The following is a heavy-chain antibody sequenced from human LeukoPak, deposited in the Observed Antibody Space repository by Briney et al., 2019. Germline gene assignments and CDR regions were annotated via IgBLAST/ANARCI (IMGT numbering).Heavy chain of an antibody. J-gene: IGHJ3*01. CDR3: ARGRASAFDV. V-gene: IGHV6-1*01. CDR1: GDSVSINSGA. D-gene: IGHD6-25*01. CDR2: TYYGSKLYI. Sequence: TSQTLSLTCAISGDSVSINSGAWNWIRQSPSRGLEWLGRTYYGSKLYIDYAVSVRGRITVNPDTSKNQLSLQLNSVTPEDTAVYYCARGRASAFDVWGQGTMVTVSS.